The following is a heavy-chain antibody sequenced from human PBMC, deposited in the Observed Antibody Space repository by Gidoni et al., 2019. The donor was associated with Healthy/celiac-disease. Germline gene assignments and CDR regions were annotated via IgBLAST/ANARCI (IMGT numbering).Heavy chain of an antibody. CDR3: ASSPAYYYDSSGYVYY. D-gene: IGHD3-22*01. Sequence: EVQLVQSGPELKNPGESLRTSCKGPGYSFTSYWISWVRQMPGKGLEWMGRIDPSDSYTNYSPSFQGHVTISADKSISTAYLQWSSLKASDTAMYYCASSPAYYYDSSGYVYYWGQGTLVTVSS. J-gene: IGHJ4*02. V-gene: IGHV5-10-1*03. CDR2: IDPSDSYT. CDR1: GYSFTSYW.